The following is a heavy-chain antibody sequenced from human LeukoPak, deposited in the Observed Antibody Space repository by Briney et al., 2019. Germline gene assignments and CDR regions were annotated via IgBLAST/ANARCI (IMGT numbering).Heavy chain of an antibody. CDR2: IYYSGST. Sequence: PSETLSLTCTVSGGSISSSGYYWGWIRQPPGKGLEWIGSIYYSGSTYYNPSLKSRVTISVDTSKNQFSLKLSSVTAADTAVYYCARRSLWFGELSLYYFEYWGQGTLVTVSS. J-gene: IGHJ4*02. V-gene: IGHV4-39*01. CDR1: GGSISSSGYY. D-gene: IGHD3-10*01. CDR3: ARRSLWFGELSLYYFEY.